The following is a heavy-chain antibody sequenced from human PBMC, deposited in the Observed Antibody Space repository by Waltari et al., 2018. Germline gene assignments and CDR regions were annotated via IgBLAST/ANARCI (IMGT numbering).Heavy chain of an antibody. J-gene: IGHJ4*02. D-gene: IGHD3-10*01. Sequence: QLQLQESGSGLVKPSQTLSLTCAVSGGSISSGGYSWSWIRPPPGKGREWIGYIYDSGSTYYSPSLKSRVTISVDRSKNQFSLKLRSVTAADTAVYFCARVRGSQSGNFFDYWGQGTLVTVSS. CDR1: GGSISSGGYS. CDR3: ARVRGSQSGNFFDY. V-gene: IGHV4-30-2*01. CDR2: IYDSGST.